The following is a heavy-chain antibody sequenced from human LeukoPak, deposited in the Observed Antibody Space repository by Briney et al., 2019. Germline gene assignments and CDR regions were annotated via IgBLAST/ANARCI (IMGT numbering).Heavy chain of an antibody. J-gene: IGHJ4*02. CDR2: MNPNSGNT. Sequence: ASVKVSCKASGYSFPSHDINWVRQATGQGLEWMGWMNPNSGNTGYAQKFQDRVTMTRNTSISTPYLELSSLGSEDTAMYYCASALKRGSAGTLIDHWGQGTLVTVSS. CDR1: GYSFPSHD. V-gene: IGHV1-8*01. D-gene: IGHD6-13*01. CDR3: ASALKRGSAGTLIDH.